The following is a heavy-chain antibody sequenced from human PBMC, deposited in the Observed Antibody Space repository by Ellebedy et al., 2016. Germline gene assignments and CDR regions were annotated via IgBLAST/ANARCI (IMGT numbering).Heavy chain of an antibody. CDR1: GGTFNNFA. Sequence: ASVKVSCKASGGTFNNFAIVWVRQAPGQGLEWMGGIIPVFGTTKYAQSFQGRVTITADTSTSTAYMELSSLKSEDTSMYYCASNPYSSFYYAMDAWGQGTTVTVSS. CDR3: ASNPYSSFYYAMDA. J-gene: IGHJ6*02. CDR2: IIPVFGTT. V-gene: IGHV1-69*06. D-gene: IGHD4-11*01.